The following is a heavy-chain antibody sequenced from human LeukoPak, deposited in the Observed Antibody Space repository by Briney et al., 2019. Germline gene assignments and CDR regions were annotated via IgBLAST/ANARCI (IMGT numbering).Heavy chain of an antibody. CDR3: ARVDGSATWGSNWIDS. CDR1: GYSFTSHD. J-gene: IGHJ5*01. Sequence: GASVKVSCKTSGYSFTSHDINWVRQAPGQGLEWMGWMNPNGGYTGYAQKFQGRVTMTRNTTISTAYMELSSLRSDDTAVYYCARVDGSATWGSNWIDSWGQGTLVTVSS. V-gene: IGHV1-8*01. CDR2: MNPNGGYT. D-gene: IGHD3-10*01.